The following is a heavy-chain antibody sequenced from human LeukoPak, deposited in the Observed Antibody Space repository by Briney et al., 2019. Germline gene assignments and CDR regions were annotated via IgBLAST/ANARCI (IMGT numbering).Heavy chain of an antibody. V-gene: IGHV1-24*01. J-gene: IGHJ4*02. D-gene: IGHD1-26*01. CDR3: ATEFARGSSYDY. CDR1: RGTFTNYA. Sequence: ASVKVSCKASRGTFTNYAISWVRQAPGKGLEWMGGFDPEDGETIYAQKFQGRVTMTEDTSTDTAYMELSSLRSEDTAVYYCATEFARGSSYDYWGQGTLVTVSS. CDR2: FDPEDGET.